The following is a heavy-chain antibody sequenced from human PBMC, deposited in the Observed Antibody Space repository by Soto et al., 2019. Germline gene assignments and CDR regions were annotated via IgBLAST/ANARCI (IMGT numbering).Heavy chain of an antibody. CDR2: VIPNLGVT. CDR3: ARDKGYCSDTSGPDFDY. V-gene: IGHV1-69*08. CDR1: GGTLSSYT. J-gene: IGHJ4*02. D-gene: IGHD2-15*01. Sequence: QVQLVQSGAEVKKPGSSVKVSCKASGGTLSSYTFSWVRQAPGQGLEWMGRVIPNLGVTNYAKKFQGRFTIVVDTSTSTAYMELNGLRYEDTAVYYCARDKGYCSDTSGPDFDYWGQGTLVTVSS.